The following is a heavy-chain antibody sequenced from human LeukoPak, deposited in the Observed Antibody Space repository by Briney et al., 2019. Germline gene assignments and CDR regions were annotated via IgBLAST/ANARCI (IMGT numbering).Heavy chain of an antibody. D-gene: IGHD1-26*01. J-gene: IGHJ4*02. CDR1: GFTFSSYG. V-gene: IGHV3-30*18. Sequence: GGSLRLSCAASGFTFSSYGMHWVRQAPGKGLEWVAVISYDGSNKYYADSVKGRFTISRDNSKNTLYPQMNSLRAEDTAVYYCAKYPRPAVVGPNAYFDYWGQGTLVTVSS. CDR2: ISYDGSNK. CDR3: AKYPRPAVVGPNAYFDY.